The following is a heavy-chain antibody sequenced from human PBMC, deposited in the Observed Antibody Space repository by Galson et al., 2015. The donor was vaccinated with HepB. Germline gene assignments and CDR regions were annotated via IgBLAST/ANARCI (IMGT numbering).Heavy chain of an antibody. J-gene: IGHJ4*02. V-gene: IGHV3-30-3*01. CDR3: ARVLDSSGPPEDY. CDR1: GFTFSSYA. D-gene: IGHD6-19*01. Sequence: SLRLSCAASGFTFSSYAMHWVRQAPGKGLEWVAVISYDGSNKYYADSVKGRFTISRDNSKNTLYLQMNSLRAEDTAVYYCARVLDSSGPPEDYWGQGTLVTVSS. CDR2: ISYDGSNK.